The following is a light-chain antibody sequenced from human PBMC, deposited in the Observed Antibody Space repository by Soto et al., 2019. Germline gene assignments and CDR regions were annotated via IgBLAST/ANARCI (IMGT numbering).Light chain of an antibody. Sequence: EIVMTQSPVTLSVSPGESATLSCRASQSISSNLAWHQQKPGQAPRLLIYSAYTRATGVPARFSGSGSGTEFTLTISSLQSEDFAVYYCQQYNTWPPYTCGQGTKVDIK. CDR2: SAY. V-gene: IGKV3-15*01. CDR1: QSISSN. J-gene: IGKJ2*01. CDR3: QQYNTWPPYT.